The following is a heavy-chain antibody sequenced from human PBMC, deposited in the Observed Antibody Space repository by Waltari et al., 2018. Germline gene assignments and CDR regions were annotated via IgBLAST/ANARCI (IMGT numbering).Heavy chain of an antibody. CDR2: IFYSGNT. J-gene: IGHJ4*02. V-gene: IGHV4-39*01. CDR3: AKHGKDITTVPY. CDR1: GDSVSSPGYY. Sequence: QLQLQESGPGLVKPSATLSLTCTVPGDSVSSPGYYWGWIRQPPGKGLEWIGAIFYSGNTYYSPSLKSRVTMSGDTWKNQFALKLKSVTVADTAVYYCAKHGKDITTVPYWGQGTLVTFSS. D-gene: IGHD1-1*01.